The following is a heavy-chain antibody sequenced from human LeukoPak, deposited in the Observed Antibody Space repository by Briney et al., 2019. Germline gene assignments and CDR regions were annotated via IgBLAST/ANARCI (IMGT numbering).Heavy chain of an antibody. J-gene: IGHJ4*02. CDR1: GYTFTGYY. CDR3: ARDAAPSYYDILTGSDY. V-gene: IGHV1-2*02. D-gene: IGHD3-9*01. Sequence: ASVKVSCKASGYTFTGYYMHWVRQAPGQGLEWMGWINPNSGGTNYAQKFQGRVTMTRDTSISTAYMELTRLRSDDTAVYYRARDAAPSYYDILTGSDYWGQGTLVTVSS. CDR2: INPNSGGT.